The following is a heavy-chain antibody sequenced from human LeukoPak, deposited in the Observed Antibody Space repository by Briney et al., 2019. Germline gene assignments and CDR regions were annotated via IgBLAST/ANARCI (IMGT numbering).Heavy chain of an antibody. Sequence: SVKVSCKASGGTFSSYAISWVRQARGQGLEWMGGIIPIIGTANYAQKFQGRVTITADESTSTAYMELSSLRSEDTAVYYCAREGLGNVGYCSGGSCYPSNWFDPWGQGTLVTVSS. D-gene: IGHD2-15*01. CDR3: AREGLGNVGYCSGGSCYPSNWFDP. CDR2: IIPIIGTA. J-gene: IGHJ5*02. V-gene: IGHV1-69*13. CDR1: GGTFSSYA.